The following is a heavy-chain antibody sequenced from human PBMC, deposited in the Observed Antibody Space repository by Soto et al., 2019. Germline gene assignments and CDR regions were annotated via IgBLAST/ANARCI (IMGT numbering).Heavy chain of an antibody. CDR1: RGSISSGDYY. CDR2: IYYSGST. V-gene: IGHV4-30-4*01. CDR3: ARVPFYAPSGSYYIDY. Sequence: QVQLQESGPGLVKPSQTLSLTCTVSRGSISSGDYYWSWIRQPPGKGLEWIGYIYYSGSTYYNPSLKSRVTISVDTSKNQFSLKLSSVTAADTAVYYCARVPFYAPSGSYYIDYWGQGTLVTVSS. J-gene: IGHJ4*02. D-gene: IGHD1-26*01.